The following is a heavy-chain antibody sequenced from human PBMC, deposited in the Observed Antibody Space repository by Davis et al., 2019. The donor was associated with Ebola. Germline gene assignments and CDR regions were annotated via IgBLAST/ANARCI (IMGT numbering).Heavy chain of an antibody. CDR3: ARNGKSYDFWSGYYASHWFDP. J-gene: IGHJ5*02. D-gene: IGHD3-3*01. CDR1: GYTFTSYG. Sequence: AASVKVSCKASGYTFTSYGISWVRQAPGQGLEWMGWISAYNGNTNYAPKLQGRVTMTTDTSTSTAYMELRSLRSDDTAVYYCARNGKSYDFWSGYYASHWFDPWGQGTLVTVSS. CDR2: ISAYNGNT. V-gene: IGHV1-18*01.